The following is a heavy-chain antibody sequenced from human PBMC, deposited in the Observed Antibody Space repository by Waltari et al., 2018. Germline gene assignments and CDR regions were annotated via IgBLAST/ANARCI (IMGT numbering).Heavy chain of an antibody. Sequence: QVQLVQSGAAVKKPGSSVKVSCKASGGTFSSYTISWVRQSPGQGLEWMGRIIPILGIANYAQKFQGRVTITADKSTSTAYMELSSLRSEDTAVYYCASRGSGVILPSGMDVWGQGTTVTVSS. V-gene: IGHV1-69*02. D-gene: IGHD2-21*01. J-gene: IGHJ6*02. CDR2: IIPILGIA. CDR3: ASRGSGVILPSGMDV. CDR1: GGTFSSYT.